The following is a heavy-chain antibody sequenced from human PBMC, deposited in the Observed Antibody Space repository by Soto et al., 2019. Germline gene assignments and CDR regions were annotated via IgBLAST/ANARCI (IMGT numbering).Heavy chain of an antibody. Sequence: SGPTLVNPTQTLTLTCTFSGLSLSTSGVGVGWIRQAPGKALEWLALIYWNEDSRYSPSLKSRLTITKDTSKNQVVLTMTNMDPVDTGTYYCAHTNYNGGFDSWGQGTLVTVSS. D-gene: IGHD1-20*01. J-gene: IGHJ4*02. V-gene: IGHV2-5*01. CDR3: AHTNYNGGFDS. CDR1: GLSLSTSGVG. CDR2: IYWNEDS.